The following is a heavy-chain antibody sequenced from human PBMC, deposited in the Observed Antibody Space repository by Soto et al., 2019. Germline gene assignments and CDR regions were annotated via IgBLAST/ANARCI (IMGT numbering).Heavy chain of an antibody. V-gene: IGHV1-2*02. Sequence: ASVKVSCKASGYTFTSYGISWVRQAPGQGLEWMGWINPNSGGTNYAQKFQGRVTMTRDTSISTAYMELSRLRSDDTAVYYCARRSDYYDSSGYYYAFDIWGQGTMVTVSS. J-gene: IGHJ3*02. CDR3: ARRSDYYDSSGYYYAFDI. D-gene: IGHD3-22*01. CDR1: GYTFTSYG. CDR2: INPNSGGT.